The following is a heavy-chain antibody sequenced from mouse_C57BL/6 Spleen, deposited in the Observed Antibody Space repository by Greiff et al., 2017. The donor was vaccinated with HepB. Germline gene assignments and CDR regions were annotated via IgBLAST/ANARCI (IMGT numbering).Heavy chain of an antibody. V-gene: IGHV1-80*01. CDR1: GYAFSSYW. Sequence: QVQLQQSGAELVKPGASVKISCKASGYAFSSYWMNWVKQRPGKGLEWIGQIYPGDGDTNYNGKFKGKATLTADKSSSTAYMQLSSLTSEDSAVYFCARGNYYVSPSYYAMDYWGQGTSVTVSS. J-gene: IGHJ4*01. CDR2: IYPGDGDT. CDR3: ARGNYYVSPSYYAMDY. D-gene: IGHD1-1*01.